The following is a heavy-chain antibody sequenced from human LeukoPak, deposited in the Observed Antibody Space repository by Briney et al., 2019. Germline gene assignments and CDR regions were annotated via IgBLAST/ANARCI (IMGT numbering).Heavy chain of an antibody. V-gene: IGHV4-4*07. J-gene: IGHJ4*02. CDR3: ARDRDSTSSRFDY. CDR2: MYTSGST. Sequence: PSETLSLTCAVYGGSFSSYYWSWIRQPAGKGLEWIGRMYTSGSTHYNPSLKSRVTISVDRSKNQFSLKLSSVTAADTAVYYCARDRDSTSSRFDYWGQGTLVTVSS. D-gene: IGHD6-6*01. CDR1: GGSFSSYY.